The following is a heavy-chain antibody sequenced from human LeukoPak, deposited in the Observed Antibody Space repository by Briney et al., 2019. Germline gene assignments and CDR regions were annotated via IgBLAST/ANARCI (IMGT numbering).Heavy chain of an antibody. J-gene: IGHJ4*01. Sequence: SVKVSCKASGYTFTGYYMHWVRQAPGQGLEWMGRINPNSGGTNYAQKFQGRVTMTRDTSISTAYMELSRLRSDDTAVYYCARGYYDSSGYYSDDWGPGTLVTVSS. CDR3: ARGYYDSSGYYSDD. CDR2: INPNSGGT. D-gene: IGHD3-22*01. CDR1: GYTFTGYY. V-gene: IGHV1-2*06.